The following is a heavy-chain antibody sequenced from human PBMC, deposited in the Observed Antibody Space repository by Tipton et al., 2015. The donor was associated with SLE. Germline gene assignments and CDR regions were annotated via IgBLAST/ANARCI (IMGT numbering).Heavy chain of an antibody. D-gene: IGHD2/OR15-2a*01. J-gene: IGHJ6*02. Sequence: TLSLTCTVSGYSISSGYYWGWIRQPPGKGLEWIGSIYHSGSTYYNPSLKSRVTISVDTSKNLFSLKLSSVTAADTAVYYCARDRDFSHRYYYGMDVWGQVTTVTVSS. CDR1: GYSISSGYY. CDR2: IYHSGST. V-gene: IGHV4-38-2*02. CDR3: ARDRDFSHRYYYGMDV.